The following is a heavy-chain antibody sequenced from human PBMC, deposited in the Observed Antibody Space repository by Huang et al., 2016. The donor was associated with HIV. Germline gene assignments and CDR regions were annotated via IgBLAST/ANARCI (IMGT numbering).Heavy chain of an antibody. J-gene: IGHJ4*02. D-gene: IGHD1-26*01. CDR2: ISSNSSDI. Sequence: QVQLVESGGGLVKPGGSWRLSCAASGFTFSDYYMCCIRRAPGKRLECVSCISSNSSDIYYTDSVKCRFTISRDNAKNSLYLQMNSLRAEDTAVYYCARSSGELGVPHNWGQGTLVTVSS. CDR3: ARSSGELGVPHN. CDR1: GFTFSDYY. V-gene: IGHV3-11*01.